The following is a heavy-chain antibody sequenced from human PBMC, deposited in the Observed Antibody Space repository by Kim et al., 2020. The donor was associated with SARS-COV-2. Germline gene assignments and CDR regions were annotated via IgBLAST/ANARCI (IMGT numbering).Heavy chain of an antibody. D-gene: IGHD3-22*01. Sequence: GGSLRLSCAASGFTFSGSAMHWVRQASGKGLEWVGRIRSKANSYATAYAASVKGRFTISRDDSKNTAYLQMNSLKTEDTAVYYCTRLPDYYDSSGYNDAFDIWGQGTMVTVSS. J-gene: IGHJ3*02. CDR2: IRSKANSYAT. V-gene: IGHV3-73*01. CDR1: GFTFSGSA. CDR3: TRLPDYYDSSGYNDAFDI.